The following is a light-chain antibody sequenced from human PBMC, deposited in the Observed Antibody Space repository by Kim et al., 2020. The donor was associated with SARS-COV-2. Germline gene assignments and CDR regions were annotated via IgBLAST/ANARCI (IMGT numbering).Light chain of an antibody. V-gene: IGKV1-39*01. J-gene: IGKJ2*01. CDR2: GTS. CDR3: QLSFVTPST. CDR1: QTISGY. Sequence: DIQITQSPSSLSASVGDRVTFTCRTSQTISGYLNWYQQTPGKAPKLLIYGTSNVQSGVRSRFSGSGSGTKFSLTIMSLQPEDFATYYCQLSFVTPSTFGQGTKLAI.